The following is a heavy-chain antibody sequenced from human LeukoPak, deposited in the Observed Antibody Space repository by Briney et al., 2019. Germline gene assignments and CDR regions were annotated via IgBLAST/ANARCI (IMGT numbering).Heavy chain of an antibody. CDR2: IIPIFGTA. J-gene: IGHJ5*02. CDR3: ALSRANWFDP. CDR1: GGTFSSYA. V-gene: IGHV1-69*05. Sequence: GASVKVSCKASGGTFSSYAISWVRQAPGQGLEWMGRIIPIFGTANYAQKFQGRVTITTDESTSTAYMELSSLRSEDTAVYYCALSRANWFDPWGQGTLVTVSS. D-gene: IGHD6-13*01.